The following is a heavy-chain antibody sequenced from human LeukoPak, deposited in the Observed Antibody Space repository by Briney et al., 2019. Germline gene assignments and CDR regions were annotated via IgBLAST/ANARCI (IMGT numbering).Heavy chain of an antibody. D-gene: IGHD3-10*02. V-gene: IGHV3-23*01. CDR1: GFTSSAYA. J-gene: IGHJ6*02. CDR3: ARDLYYYVAMDV. CDR2: IGSDNKP. Sequence: GGSLRVSCVVPGFTSSAYAMSWVRQAPGKGLEWVSSIGSDNKPHYSESVKGRFAISRDNSKSMLFLQLNSLRAEDTALYYCARDLYYYVAMDVWGQGTTVTVSS.